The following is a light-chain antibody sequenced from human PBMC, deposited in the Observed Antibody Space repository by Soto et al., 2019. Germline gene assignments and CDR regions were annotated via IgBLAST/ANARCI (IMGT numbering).Light chain of an antibody. V-gene: IGKV1-33*01. CDR1: QDIRNY. CDR3: QQYGNFPWT. J-gene: IGKJ2*01. CDR2: DAF. Sequence: DIQMTQSPSSLSASVGDRVTITCQASQDIRNYLSWYQQKPGKAPKLLIYDAFNLETGVPFRFSGSASGTDFTFTISSLQPEDIATYFCQQYGNFPWTFGQGTKLEIK.